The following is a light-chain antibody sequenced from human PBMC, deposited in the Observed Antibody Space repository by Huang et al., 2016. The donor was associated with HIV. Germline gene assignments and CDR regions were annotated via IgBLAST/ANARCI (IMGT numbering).Light chain of an antibody. CDR3: QQSYSTPYT. CDR1: RTIGDF. V-gene: IGKV1-39*01. J-gene: IGKJ2*01. CDR2: AAS. Sequence: DIQMTQSPSSLSASVGDRVTITCRASRTIGDFVNWYKQKTGKAPQLLIYAASILQSGVASKFSGSGSGTDFTLTISSLDTEDFATYYCQQSYSTPYTFGQGTNLEI.